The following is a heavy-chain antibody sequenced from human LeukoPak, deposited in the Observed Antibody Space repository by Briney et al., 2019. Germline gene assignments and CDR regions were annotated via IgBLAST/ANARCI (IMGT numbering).Heavy chain of an antibody. Sequence: GGSLRLSCAASGFTFSSSAMSWVRQAPGKGLEWVSAISNNGGYTYYADSVQGRFTIFRDNSKSTLCLQMNSLRAEDTAVYYCAKQLGYCSDGSCYFPYWGQGTLVTVSS. D-gene: IGHD2-15*01. CDR3: AKQLGYCSDGSCYFPY. CDR1: GFTFSSSA. J-gene: IGHJ4*02. CDR2: ISNNGGYT. V-gene: IGHV3-23*01.